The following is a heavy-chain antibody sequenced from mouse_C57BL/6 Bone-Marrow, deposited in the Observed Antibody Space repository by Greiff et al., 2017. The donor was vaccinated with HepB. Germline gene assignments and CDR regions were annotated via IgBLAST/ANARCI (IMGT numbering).Heavy chain of an antibody. D-gene: IGHD1-1*01. J-gene: IGHJ1*03. Sequence: QVQLQQPGAELVRPGSSVKLSCKASGYTFTSYWMDWVKQRPGQGLEWIGNIYPSDSETHYNQKFKDKATLTVDKSSSTAYMQLSSLTSEDSAVYYCARSYYYGSSYVGWYFDVWGTGTTVTVSS. CDR3: ARSYYYGSSYVGWYFDV. V-gene: IGHV1-61*01. CDR2: IYPSDSET. CDR1: GYTFTSYW.